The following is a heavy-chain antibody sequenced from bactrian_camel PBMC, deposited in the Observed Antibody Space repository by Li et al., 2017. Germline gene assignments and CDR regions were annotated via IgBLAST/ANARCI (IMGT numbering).Heavy chain of an antibody. Sequence: HVQLVESGGGLVQPGGSLKLSCVASGFKFGDYLMNWVRQAPGKGLEWIARITNGGSVQYYSNSVKGRFTISRDNAKKTLYLQMDSLTPSDTGVYYCAMSSPGSCYTFGINGYKYWGQGTQVTVS. CDR3: AMSSPGSCYTFGINGYKY. J-gene: IGHJ4*01. CDR1: GFKFGDYL. V-gene: IGHV3S6*01. CDR2: ITNGGSVQ. D-gene: IGHD2*01.